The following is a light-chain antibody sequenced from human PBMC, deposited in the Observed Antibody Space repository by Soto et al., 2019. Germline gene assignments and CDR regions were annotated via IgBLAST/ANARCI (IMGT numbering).Light chain of an antibody. Sequence: QSVLTQPPSASWTPGQSVTIPCTGTSSDVGDYNYVSWYQQHPGKAPKLMIYEVSRRPSGVPDRFSGSKSGNTASLTVSGLQAEDEADYYCSSNAGSNNLVFGGGTKLTVL. J-gene: IGLJ2*01. CDR3: SSNAGSNNLV. CDR1: SSDVGDYNY. V-gene: IGLV2-8*01. CDR2: EVS.